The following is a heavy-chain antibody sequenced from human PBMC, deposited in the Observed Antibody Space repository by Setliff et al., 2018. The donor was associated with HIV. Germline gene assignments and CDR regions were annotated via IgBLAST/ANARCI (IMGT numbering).Heavy chain of an antibody. Sequence: SETLSLTCAVSAVSISSGPYYWGWIRQPPGKGREWIGSVHYSGSTYHNPSLNSRATTSIDTPKNQFSLKLNSVTAADTAVYYCARMSGGMVPNYWGPGTLVTVSS. CDR3: ARMSGGMVPNY. D-gene: IGHD3-10*01. V-gene: IGHV4-39*01. J-gene: IGHJ4*02. CDR1: AVSISSGPYY. CDR2: VHYSGST.